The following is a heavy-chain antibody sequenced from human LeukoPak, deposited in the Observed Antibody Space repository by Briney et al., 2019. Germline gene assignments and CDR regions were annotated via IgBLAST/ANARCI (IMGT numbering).Heavy chain of an antibody. CDR3: ARLAGVAGITHFDY. D-gene: IGHD6-19*01. V-gene: IGHV5-51*01. Sequence: GEALKSSFKGSGYRFTSYWIGWVRPVPGKGLGWMGIIYPGDSDTRYSPSFQGQVTISADKSISTAYLQWSSLKASDTAMYYCARLAGVAGITHFDYWGQGTLVTVSS. J-gene: IGHJ4*02. CDR2: IYPGDSDT. CDR1: GYRFTSYW.